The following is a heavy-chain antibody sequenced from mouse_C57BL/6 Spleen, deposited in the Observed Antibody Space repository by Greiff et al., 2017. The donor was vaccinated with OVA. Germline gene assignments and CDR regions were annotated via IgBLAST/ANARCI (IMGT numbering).Heavy chain of an antibody. D-gene: IGHD1-1*01. CDR1: GFTFSSYA. V-gene: IGHV5-9-1*02. CDR3: TRDSYYGSRGYYFDY. Sequence: EVKLMESGEGLVKPGGSLKLSCAASGFTFSSYAMSWVRQTPETRLEWVAYISSGGDYIYYADTVKGRFTISRDNARNTLYLQMSSLKSEDTAMYYCTRDSYYGSRGYYFDYWGQGTTLTVSS. J-gene: IGHJ2*01. CDR2: ISSGGDYI.